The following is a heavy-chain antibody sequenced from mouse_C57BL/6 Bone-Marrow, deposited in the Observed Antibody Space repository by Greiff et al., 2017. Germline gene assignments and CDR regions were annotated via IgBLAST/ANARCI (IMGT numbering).Heavy chain of an antibody. V-gene: IGHV14-4*01. CDR2: IDPENGDT. J-gene: IGHJ3*01. D-gene: IGHD1-3*01. CDR3: SSSSDY. Sequence: EVKLMESGAELVRPGASVKLSCTASGFNIKDDYMHWVKQRPEQGLEWIGWIDPENGDTEYASKFQGKATITADTSSNTAYLQLSSLTSEDTAVYCYSSSSDYWGQGTLVTVSA. CDR1: GFNIKDDY.